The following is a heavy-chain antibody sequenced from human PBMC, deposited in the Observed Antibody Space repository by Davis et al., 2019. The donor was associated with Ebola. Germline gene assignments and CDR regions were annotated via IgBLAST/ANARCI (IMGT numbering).Heavy chain of an antibody. Sequence: PGGSLRLSCAASGFTFSSYWMSWVRQAPGKGLEWVANIKEDGSEKYYVDSVKGRFTISRDNTKNSVYLQMNSLRAEDTAVYYCARRGADIVVVSGYFDYWGQGTLVTVSS. CDR3: ARRGADIVVVSGYFDY. V-gene: IGHV3-7*01. CDR1: GFTFSSYW. J-gene: IGHJ4*02. D-gene: IGHD2-2*01. CDR2: IKEDGSEK.